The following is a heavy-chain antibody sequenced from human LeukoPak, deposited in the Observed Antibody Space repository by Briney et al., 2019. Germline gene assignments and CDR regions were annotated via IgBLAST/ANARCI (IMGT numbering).Heavy chain of an antibody. CDR2: ISYDGSNK. J-gene: IGHJ4*02. CDR3: ARDWSEVAALDY. V-gene: IGHV3-30-3*01. Sequence: GGSLRLTCAASGFIFSSYAMHWVRQAPGKGLEWVAVISYDGSNKYYADSVKGRFTISRDNSKNTLYLQMNSLRAEDTAVYYCARDWSEVAALDYWGQGTLVTVSS. D-gene: IGHD2-15*01. CDR1: GFIFSSYA.